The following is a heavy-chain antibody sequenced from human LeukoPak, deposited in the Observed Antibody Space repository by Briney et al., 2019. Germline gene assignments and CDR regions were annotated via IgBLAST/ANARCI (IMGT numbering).Heavy chain of an antibody. D-gene: IGHD3-22*01. CDR3: ARDYYDSSGYPDY. V-gene: IGHV1-2*02. CDR1: GYTFTGYY. CDR2: INPNSGGT. J-gene: IGHJ4*02. Sequence: ASVKVSCKASGYTFTGYYMHWVRQAPGQGREWMGWINPNSGGTNYAQKFQGRVTMTRDTSISTAYMELSRLRSDDTAVYYCARDYYDSSGYPDYWGQGTLVTVSS.